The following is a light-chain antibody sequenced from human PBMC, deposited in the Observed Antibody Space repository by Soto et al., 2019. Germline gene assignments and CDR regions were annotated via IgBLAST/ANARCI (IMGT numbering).Light chain of an antibody. CDR2: EGS. J-gene: IGLJ2*01. CDR3: CSYAGSHVV. Sequence: HSVLTQPASVSGSPGQSITISCTGTSSDVGSYNLVSWYQQHPGKAPKLMIYEGSKRPSGVSNRFSGSKSGNTASLTISGLQAEDEADYYCCSYAGSHVVFGGGTKLTVL. V-gene: IGLV2-23*01. CDR1: SSDVGSYNL.